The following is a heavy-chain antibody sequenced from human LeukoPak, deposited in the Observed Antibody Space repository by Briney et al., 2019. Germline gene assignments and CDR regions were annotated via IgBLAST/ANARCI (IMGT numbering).Heavy chain of an antibody. CDR2: ISGLGVST. J-gene: IGHJ4*02. Sequence: GGSLRLSCAASGPTFSSYAMSWVRQAPGEGLEWVSTISGLGVSTYYADSVKGRFTISRDNSKNTLVLQMNSLRADDTVVYYCAKVSRFAALSGTFFDYWGQGTRVTVSS. V-gene: IGHV3-23*01. D-gene: IGHD6-19*01. CDR1: GPTFSSYA. CDR3: AKVSRFAALSGTFFDY.